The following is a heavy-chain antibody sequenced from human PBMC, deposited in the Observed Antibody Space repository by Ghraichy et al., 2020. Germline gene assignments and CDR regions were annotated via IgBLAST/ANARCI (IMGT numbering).Heavy chain of an antibody. V-gene: IGHV1-18*04. D-gene: IGHD1-26*01. Sequence: ASVKVSCKASGYTFTFTSYGISWVRQAPGQGLEWMGWISAYNGNTDYAQKLQGRVTMTTDTSTSTAYMELRSLRSDDTAVYYCARDQVGLFDYWGQGTLVTVSS. CDR3: ARDQVGLFDY. J-gene: IGHJ4*02. CDR2: ISAYNGNT. CDR1: GYTFTFTSYG.